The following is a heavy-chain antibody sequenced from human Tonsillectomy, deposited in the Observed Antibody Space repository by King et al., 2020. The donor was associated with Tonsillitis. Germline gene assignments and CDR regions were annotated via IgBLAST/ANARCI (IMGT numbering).Heavy chain of an antibody. CDR2: ISGSSSYI. V-gene: IGHV3-21*01. CDR3: ARQYSSSWYDPLWY. Sequence: VQLVESGGGLVKPGGSLRLSCAASGFSFSTYTMNWVRQAPGKGLEWVSSISGSSSYIYYADSVKGRFTLSRDNAKNSLFLQMNSLRAEDTAVYYCARQYSSSWYDPLWYWGQGTLVTVSS. CDR1: GFSFSTYT. D-gene: IGHD6-13*01. J-gene: IGHJ4*02.